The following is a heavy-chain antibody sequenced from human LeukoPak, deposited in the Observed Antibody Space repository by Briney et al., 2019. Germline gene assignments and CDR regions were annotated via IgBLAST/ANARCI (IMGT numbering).Heavy chain of an antibody. J-gene: IGHJ6*02. V-gene: IGHV3-21*01. CDR3: ASLGGSGWSVGGYYYSMDV. D-gene: IGHD6-19*01. CDR1: GFTFSSYS. CDR2: ISSSSSYI. Sequence: GGSLRLSCAASGFTFSSYSMNWVRQAPGKGLEWVSSISSSSSYIYYAYAVNGRFTIVRDNAKNSLYLQMNSLRAEDTAVYYCASLGGSGWSVGGYYYSMDVWGQGTTVTVSS.